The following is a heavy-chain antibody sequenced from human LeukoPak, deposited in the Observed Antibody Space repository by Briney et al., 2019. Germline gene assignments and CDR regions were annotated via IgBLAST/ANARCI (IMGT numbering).Heavy chain of an antibody. CDR1: GGSIRSGSYH. Sequence: PSETLSLTCTVSGGSIRSGSYHWSWIRQSAGKGLEWIGRIYTNGSTNYNPSLKSRVTISVDTSKNQFSLKLNSVTAADTAVYYCARVVRYSYGYVHYYYMDVWGKGTTVTVSS. CDR3: ARVVRYSYGYVHYYYMDV. J-gene: IGHJ6*03. D-gene: IGHD5-18*01. V-gene: IGHV4-61*02. CDR2: IYTNGST.